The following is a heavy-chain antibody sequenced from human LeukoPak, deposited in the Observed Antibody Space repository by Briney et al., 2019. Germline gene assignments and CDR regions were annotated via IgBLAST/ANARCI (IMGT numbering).Heavy chain of an antibody. CDR2: IYYSGST. Sequence: SETLSLTCTVSGGSISSSSYYWSWIRQPPGKGLEWIGYIYYSGSTNYNPSLKSRVTISVDTSKNQFSLKLSSVTAADTAVYYCARDMGALGPYYFDYWGQGTLVTVSS. D-gene: IGHD1-26*01. V-gene: IGHV4-61*01. CDR3: ARDMGALGPYYFDY. J-gene: IGHJ4*02. CDR1: GGSISSSSYY.